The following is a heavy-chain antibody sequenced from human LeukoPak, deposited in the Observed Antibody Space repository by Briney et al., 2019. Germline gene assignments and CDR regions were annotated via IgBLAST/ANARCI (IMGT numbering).Heavy chain of an antibody. CDR1: GFTFSSYA. Sequence: GGSLRLSRAASGFTFSSYAMSWVRQAPGKGLEWVSAISGSGGSTYYADSVKGRFTISRDNSKNTLYLQMNSLRAEDTAVYYCAKPSPQSSRYCSGGSCSNNYYFDYWGQGTLVTVSS. J-gene: IGHJ4*02. D-gene: IGHD2-15*01. CDR3: AKPSPQSSRYCSGGSCSNNYYFDY. CDR2: ISGSGGST. V-gene: IGHV3-23*01.